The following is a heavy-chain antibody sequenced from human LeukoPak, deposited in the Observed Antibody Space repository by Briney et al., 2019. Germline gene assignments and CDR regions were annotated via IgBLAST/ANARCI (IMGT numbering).Heavy chain of an antibody. J-gene: IGHJ3*02. CDR3: ARDHTTLNAFDI. D-gene: IGHD4-17*01. Sequence: PSETLSLTCTVSGGSISSYYWSWIRQPPGKGLEWIGYIYYSGSTNYNPSLKSRVTISVDTSKNQFSLKLSSVTAADTAVYYCARDHTTLNAFDIWGQGTMVTVSS. V-gene: IGHV4-59*01. CDR1: GGSISSYY. CDR2: IYYSGST.